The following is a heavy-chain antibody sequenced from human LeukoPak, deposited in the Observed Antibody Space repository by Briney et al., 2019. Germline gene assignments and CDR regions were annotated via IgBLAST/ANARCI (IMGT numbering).Heavy chain of an antibody. Sequence: SETLSLTCAVYGGSFSGYYWNWIRQPPGKGLEWIGEINHSGSTNYNPSLKSRVTISVDTSKNQFSLKLSSVTAADTAVYYCARGVFMYSSSWYQRNGMDVWGQGTTVTVSS. D-gene: IGHD6-13*01. J-gene: IGHJ6*02. CDR2: INHSGST. CDR3: ARGVFMYSSSWYQRNGMDV. V-gene: IGHV4-34*01. CDR1: GGSFSGYY.